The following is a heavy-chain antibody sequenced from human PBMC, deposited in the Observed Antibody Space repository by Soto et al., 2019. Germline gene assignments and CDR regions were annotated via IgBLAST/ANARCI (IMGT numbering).Heavy chain of an antibody. CDR2: ISYDGSNK. CDR3: AKGRWYFDY. V-gene: IGHV3-30*18. J-gene: IGHJ4*02. D-gene: IGHD2-15*01. CDR1: GFTFSSYG. Sequence: QVQLVESGGGVVQPGRSLRLSCAASGFTFSSYGMHWVRQAPGKGLEWVEVISYDGSNKYYADSVKGRFTISRDNSKNTLYLQMNSLRAEDTAVYYCAKGRWYFDYWGQGTLVTVSS.